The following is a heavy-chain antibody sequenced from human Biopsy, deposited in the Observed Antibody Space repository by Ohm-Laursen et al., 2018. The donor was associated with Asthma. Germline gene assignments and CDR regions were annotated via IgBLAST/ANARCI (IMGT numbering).Heavy chain of an antibody. CDR1: GGSLSSGPYY. CDR3: ARSAKTIFGVVMGSYYYGMDV. D-gene: IGHD3-3*01. CDR2: INYSGST. Sequence: TLSLTCAVSGGSLSSGPYYWSWVRQHPGKGLEWIGYINYSGSTFYSPSLESRVTVSVDTSKNQFSLKLSSVTAADTAVYYCARSAKTIFGVVMGSYYYGMDVWGQGTTVTVSS. V-gene: IGHV4-31*11. J-gene: IGHJ6*02.